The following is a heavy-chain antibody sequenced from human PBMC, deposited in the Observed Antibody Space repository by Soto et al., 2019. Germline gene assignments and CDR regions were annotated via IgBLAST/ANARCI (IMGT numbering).Heavy chain of an antibody. CDR2: IVPLFRTT. J-gene: IGHJ4*02. D-gene: IGHD6-19*01. Sequence: QVQLVQSGAEVKKPGSSVKVSCKISGDTFTSYAVSWVRQAPGQGLEWVGGIVPLFRTTDYAQKFQGRVTVTADESTNTAYMELSSLRSEDTAVYYCARHLFAVAGRSGDWGQGTLVTVSS. CDR1: GDTFTSYA. V-gene: IGHV1-69*01. CDR3: ARHLFAVAGRSGD.